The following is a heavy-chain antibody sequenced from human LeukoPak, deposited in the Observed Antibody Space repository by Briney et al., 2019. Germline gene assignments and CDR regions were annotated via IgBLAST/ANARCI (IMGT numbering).Heavy chain of an antibody. CDR1: GYTFTSYY. Sequence: ASVKVSCKASGYTFTSYYMHWVRQAPGQGLEWMGIINPSGGSTSYAQKFQGRVTMTRDTSTSTVYMELSSLRSEDTAVYYCAKSPCYGGSCYSSYFDYWGQGTLVTVSS. V-gene: IGHV1-46*01. CDR2: INPSGGST. CDR3: AKSPCYGGSCYSSYFDY. J-gene: IGHJ4*02. D-gene: IGHD2-15*01.